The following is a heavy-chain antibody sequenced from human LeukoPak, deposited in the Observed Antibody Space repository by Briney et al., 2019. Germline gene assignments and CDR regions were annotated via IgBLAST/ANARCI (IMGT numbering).Heavy chain of an antibody. CDR1: GFTFSSYG. J-gene: IGHJ4*02. D-gene: IGHD4-11*01. Sequence: PGGSLRLSCAASGFTFSSYGMHWVRQAPGKGLEWVAFIRYDGSNKYYADSVKGRYTISRDNSKNTLYLQMNSLRAEDTAVYYCAKEAYRGAYSNYLPPFDYWGQGTLVTVSS. V-gene: IGHV3-30*02. CDR3: AKEAYRGAYSNYLPPFDY. CDR2: IRYDGSNK.